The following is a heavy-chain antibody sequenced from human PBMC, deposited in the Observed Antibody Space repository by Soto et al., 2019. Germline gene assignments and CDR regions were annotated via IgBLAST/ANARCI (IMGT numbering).Heavy chain of an antibody. CDR3: AKEPSAVACPFWLYYFDY. V-gene: IGHV3-23*01. CDR2: IIGSGGST. CDR1: GFTFSSYA. J-gene: IGHJ4*02. Sequence: GGSLRLSCAASGFTFSSYAMSWVRQAPGKGLEWVSAIIGSGGSTYYADSVKGRFTISRDNSKNTLYLQMNSLRAEDTAVYYCAKEPSAVACPFWLYYFDYRGQRNLVTVSA. D-gene: IGHD6-19*01.